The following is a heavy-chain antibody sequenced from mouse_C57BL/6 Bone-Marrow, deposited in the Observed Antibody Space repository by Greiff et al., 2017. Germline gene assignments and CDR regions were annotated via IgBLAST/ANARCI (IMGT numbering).Heavy chain of an antibody. CDR3: ARKAHYYGSSYFDY. D-gene: IGHD1-1*01. CDR1: GYTFTSYW. J-gene: IGHJ2*01. CDR2: IHPNSGST. Sequence: VKLQQPGAELVKPGASVKLSCKASGYTFTSYWMHWVKQRPGQGLEWIGMIHPNSGSTNYNEKFKSKATLTVDKSSSTAYMQLSSLTSEDSAVYYCARKAHYYGSSYFDYWGQGTTLTVSS. V-gene: IGHV1-64*01.